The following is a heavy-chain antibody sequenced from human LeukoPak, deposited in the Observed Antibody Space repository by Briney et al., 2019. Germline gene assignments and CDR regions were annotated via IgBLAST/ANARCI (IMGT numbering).Heavy chain of an antibody. D-gene: IGHD3-22*01. CDR3: ARMASLNYYDSSGYYGPQVGPDY. CDR1: GFTFSDYY. CDR2: ISSSGSTI. J-gene: IGHJ4*02. Sequence: GGSLRLSCAASGFTFSDYYMSWIRQAPGKGLEWVSYISSSGSTIYYADSVKGRFTISWDNAKNSLYLQMNSLRAEDTAVYYCARMASLNYYDSSGYYGPQVGPDYWGQGTLVTVSS. V-gene: IGHV3-11*04.